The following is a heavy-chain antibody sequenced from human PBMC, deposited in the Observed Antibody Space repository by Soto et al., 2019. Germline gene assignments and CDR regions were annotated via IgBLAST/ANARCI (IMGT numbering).Heavy chain of an antibody. CDR2: IYWDDEK. V-gene: IGHV2-5*02. CDR1: GFSLSTSGGG. J-gene: IGHJ3*02. D-gene: IGHD6-13*01. Sequence: QITLKVSGPTLVKPTQSLTLTCTFSGFSLSTSGGGVDWIRQPRGKGLQWLAVIYWDDEKRYSPTLKSRLTISKDTSQNQVVLTMTNMDPVDTPTYYCAHRHTLIAGDAFYIWGQGTMVTVSS. CDR3: AHRHTLIAGDAFYI.